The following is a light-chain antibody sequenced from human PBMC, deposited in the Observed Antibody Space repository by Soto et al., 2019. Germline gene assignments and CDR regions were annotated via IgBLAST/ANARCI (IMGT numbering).Light chain of an antibody. CDR3: QCYDSSLSGWV. Sequence: QSVLTQPPSVSGAPGQRVTISCTGSSSNIGAGYDVHWYQQLPGTAPKLLIYGNSNRPSGVPDRFSGSKSGTSASLAFTGLQAEDESDYYFQCYDSSLSGWVFGGGTKLTVL. CDR2: GNS. CDR1: SSNIGAGYD. V-gene: IGLV1-40*01. J-gene: IGLJ3*02.